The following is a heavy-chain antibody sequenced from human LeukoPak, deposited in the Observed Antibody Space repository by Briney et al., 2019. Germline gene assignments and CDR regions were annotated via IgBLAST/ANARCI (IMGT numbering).Heavy chain of an antibody. J-gene: IGHJ5*02. CDR1: GGSISIYY. Sequence: PSETLSLTCIVSGGSISIYYWNWIRQPPGKGLEWIGYIYNSGSTDYNPSLKRRVTISADTSKNQFSLKLTSVTAADTAVYYCARDRELGSWGRGILVTVSS. CDR2: IYNSGST. D-gene: IGHD3-16*01. V-gene: IGHV4-59*01. CDR3: ARDRELGS.